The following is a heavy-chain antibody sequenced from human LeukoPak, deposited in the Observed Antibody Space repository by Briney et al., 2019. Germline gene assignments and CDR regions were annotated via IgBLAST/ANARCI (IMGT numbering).Heavy chain of an antibody. Sequence: GGSLRLSCAASGFTFSIYAMSWVRQAPGKGLEWVSAISGSGGTAYYADSVKGRFTISRDNSKNTLYLQMNSLRAEDTAVYYCAKRGEWELGPHYYWGQGTLVTVSS. V-gene: IGHV3-23*01. CDR1: GFTFSIYA. CDR2: ISGSGGTA. CDR3: AKRGEWELGPHYY. D-gene: IGHD1-26*01. J-gene: IGHJ4*02.